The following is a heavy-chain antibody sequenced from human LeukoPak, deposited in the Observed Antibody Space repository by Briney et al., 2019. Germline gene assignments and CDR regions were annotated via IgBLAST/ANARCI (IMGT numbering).Heavy chain of an antibody. J-gene: IGHJ1*01. V-gene: IGHV3-21*01. Sequence: PGGSLRLSCAASGFTFSSYSMIWVRQAPGKGLEWVALITSGSVNKYYADSVKGRFTVSRDNAKNSLFLRMNSLRAEDTAVYYCAKAQDGSATWFEYFQHWGQGTLVTVSS. CDR2: ITSGSVNK. D-gene: IGHD3-9*01. CDR3: AKAQDGSATWFEYFQH. CDR1: GFTFSSYS.